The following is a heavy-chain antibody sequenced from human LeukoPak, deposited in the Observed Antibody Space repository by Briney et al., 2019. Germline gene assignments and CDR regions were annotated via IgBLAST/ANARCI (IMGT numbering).Heavy chain of an antibody. CDR1: GFTFSSYA. CDR3: AREVMVVAATTFWFFDL. Sequence: PGGSLRLSCAASGFTFSSYAMSWVRQAPGKGLEWVSSISSSSSYIYYADSVKGRFTISRDNAKNSLYLQMNSLRVEDTAVYYCAREVMVVAATTFWFFDLWGRGTLVTVTS. CDR2: ISSSSSYI. J-gene: IGHJ2*01. D-gene: IGHD2-15*01. V-gene: IGHV3-21*01.